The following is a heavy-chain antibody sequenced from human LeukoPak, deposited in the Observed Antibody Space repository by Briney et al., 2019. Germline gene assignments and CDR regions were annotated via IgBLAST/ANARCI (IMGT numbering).Heavy chain of an antibody. Sequence: GSSVKVSCKASGGTFSSYAISWVRQAPGQGLEWMGGIIPIFGTANYAQKFQGRVTITTDESTSTAYMELSSLRFDDTAVYFCTRGGDFYDLMSYAMDVWGQGTTVTVSS. CDR3: TRGGDFYDLMSYAMDV. CDR2: IIPIFGTA. CDR1: GGTFSSYA. J-gene: IGHJ6*02. V-gene: IGHV1-69*05. D-gene: IGHD5/OR15-5a*01.